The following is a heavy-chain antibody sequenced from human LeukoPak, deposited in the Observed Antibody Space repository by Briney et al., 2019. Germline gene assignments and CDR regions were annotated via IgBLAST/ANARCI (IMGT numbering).Heavy chain of an antibody. CDR2: IYQDGST. Sequence: SETLSLTCTVSGGSFSSYIWSWIRQPPGKGLEWIGLIYQDGSTNYYPSLKSRGTISIDTSKNHFYLQLNSVTAADTAVYYCARHAPAVTGTGYFDYWGQGTLVAVSS. V-gene: IGHV4-59*08. CDR1: GGSFSSYI. CDR3: ARHAPAVTGTGYFDY. J-gene: IGHJ4*02. D-gene: IGHD6-19*01.